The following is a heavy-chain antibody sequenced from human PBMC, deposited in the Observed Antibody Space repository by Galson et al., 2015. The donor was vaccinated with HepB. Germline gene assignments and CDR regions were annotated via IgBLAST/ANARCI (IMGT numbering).Heavy chain of an antibody. CDR3: ARGGDGYCSSTSCPSFRV. V-gene: IGHV1-69*13. CDR2: IIPIFGTA. Sequence: SVKVSCKASGGTFSSYAISWVRQAPGQGLEWMGGIIPIFGTANYAQKFQGRVTITADESTSTAYMELSSLRSEDTAVYYCARGGDGYCSSTSCPSFRVWGKGTTVTVSS. J-gene: IGHJ6*04. CDR1: GGTFSSYA. D-gene: IGHD2-2*03.